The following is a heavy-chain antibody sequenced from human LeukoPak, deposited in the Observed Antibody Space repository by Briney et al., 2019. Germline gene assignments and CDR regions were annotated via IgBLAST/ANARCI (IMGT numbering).Heavy chain of an antibody. CDR1: GASITSYY. CDR2: IYHSGGT. D-gene: IGHD6-19*01. CDR3: ARVGSGWSGYFFDD. J-gene: IGHJ4*02. Sequence: SETLSLTCSVSGASITSYYWTWIRQPPGKGLEWIGYIYHSGGTNYNPSLKSRVSISVDPSDNHFSLKLHSVTPADTAVYCCARVGSGWSGYFFDDWGQGTLVTVST. V-gene: IGHV4-59*01.